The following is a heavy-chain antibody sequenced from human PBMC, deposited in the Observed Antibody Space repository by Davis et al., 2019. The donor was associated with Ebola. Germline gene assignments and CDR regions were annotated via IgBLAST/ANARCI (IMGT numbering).Heavy chain of an antibody. V-gene: IGHV3-23*01. CDR1: VITFSSYA. Sequence: GGSLRLSCTDSVITFSSYAMTWVRQAPGKGLEWVSAISGSGGSTYYADSVKGRFTISRDNSKKTLYLQMSSLTAGDTAVYYCAKEENGGFFENWGQGALVTVSS. CDR2: ISGSGGST. J-gene: IGHJ4*02. CDR3: AKEENGGFFEN. D-gene: IGHD7-27*01.